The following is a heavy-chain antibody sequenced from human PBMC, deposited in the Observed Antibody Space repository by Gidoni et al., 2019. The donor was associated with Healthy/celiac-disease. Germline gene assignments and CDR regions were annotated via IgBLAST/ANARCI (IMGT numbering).Heavy chain of an antibody. Sequence: EVQLVESGGGLVQPGGSLRLSCAASGFTFSSYWMHWVRQSPGTGLVWVSRINSDGSITSYVDSVKGRFTISRDNAKNTLYLQMNSLRAEDTAVYYCASTITIFAGSDMDVWGHGTTVTVSS. V-gene: IGHV3-74*01. D-gene: IGHD3-3*01. J-gene: IGHJ6*02. CDR3: ASTITIFAGSDMDV. CDR1: GFTFSSYW. CDR2: INSDGSIT.